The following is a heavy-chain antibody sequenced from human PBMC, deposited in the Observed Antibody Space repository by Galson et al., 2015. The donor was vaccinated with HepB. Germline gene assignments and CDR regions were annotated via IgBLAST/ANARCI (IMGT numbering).Heavy chain of an antibody. CDR1: GFSFSDYG. V-gene: IGHV3-30*18. J-gene: IGHJ6*03. CDR2: ISYHGRNK. CDR3: AKDLAGAPNHFYYMDA. Sequence: SLRLSCAASGFSFSDYGVHWVRQAPGKGLEWVTVISYHGRNKYYADSVKGRFTVSRDNSKNTLYLVMNSLSAEDTAVYYCAKDLAGAPNHFYYMDAWGNGTMVTVSS. D-gene: IGHD1-26*01.